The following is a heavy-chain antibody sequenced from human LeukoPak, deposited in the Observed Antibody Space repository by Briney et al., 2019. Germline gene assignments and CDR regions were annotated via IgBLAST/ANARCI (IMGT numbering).Heavy chain of an antibody. CDR1: GFTFSDYY. V-gene: IGHV3-11*01. Sequence: GGSLRLSCAASGFTFSDYYMSWIRQAPGKGLEWVSYISSSGSTIYYADSVKGRFTISRDNAKNSLYLQMNSLRAEDTAVYYCARDPTLYYDSRGYYPLYYFDYWGQGTLVTVSS. D-gene: IGHD3-22*01. CDR3: ARDPTLYYDSRGYYPLYYFDY. J-gene: IGHJ4*02. CDR2: ISSSGSTI.